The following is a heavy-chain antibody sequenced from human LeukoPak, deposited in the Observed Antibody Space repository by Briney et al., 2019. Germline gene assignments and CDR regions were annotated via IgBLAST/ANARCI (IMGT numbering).Heavy chain of an antibody. J-gene: IGHJ4*02. V-gene: IGHV3-23*01. Sequence: PGGSLRLSCAASGFTFSSYAMNWVRQAAGKGVEWVSFISGSGDITYYADSVKGRFTVSRDNSKNTLYLQMNRLRAEDTAVYYCAKSRGESRGASNYWGQGTLVTVSS. CDR3: AKSRGESRGASNY. CDR1: GFTFSSYA. D-gene: IGHD1-26*01. CDR2: ISGSGDIT.